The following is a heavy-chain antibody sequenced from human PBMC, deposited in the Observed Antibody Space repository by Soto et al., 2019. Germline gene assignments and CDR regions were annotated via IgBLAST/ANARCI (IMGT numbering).Heavy chain of an antibody. D-gene: IGHD6-19*01. V-gene: IGHV3-74*01. CDR2: INSDGSST. CDR1: GFTFSSYW. CDR3: ARGVAVAGTYYGMDV. Sequence: GGSLRLSCAASGFTFSSYWMHWVRQAPGKGLVWVSRINSDGSSTSYADSVKGRFTISRDNAKNTLYLQMNSLRAEDTAVYYCARGVAVAGTYYGMDVWGQGTTVTAP. J-gene: IGHJ6*02.